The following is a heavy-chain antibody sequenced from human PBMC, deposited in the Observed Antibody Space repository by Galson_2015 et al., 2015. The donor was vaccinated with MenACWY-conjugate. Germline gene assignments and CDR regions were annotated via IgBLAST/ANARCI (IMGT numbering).Heavy chain of an antibody. CDR2: ISTTGGTT. J-gene: IGHJ5*02. CDR1: GITFSSYA. Sequence: SLRLSCAASGITFSSYAMSWVRQAPGKGLEWVSSISTTGGTTYYADSVKGRFTISRDNSKNTLYPQMNSLRAGDTAVYYCAQGAGSRWFDPWGQGTLVIVSS. V-gene: IGHV3-23*01. D-gene: IGHD3-10*01. CDR3: AQGAGSRWFDP.